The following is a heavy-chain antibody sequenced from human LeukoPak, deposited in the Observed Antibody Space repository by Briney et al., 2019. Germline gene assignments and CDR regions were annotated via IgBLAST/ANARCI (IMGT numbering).Heavy chain of an antibody. V-gene: IGHV1-18*04. J-gene: IGHJ5*02. CDR1: GYTFTSYG. CDR3: ARANMVRGVIIRNWFDP. D-gene: IGHD3-10*01. CDR2: ISAYNGNT. Sequence: ASVRVSCKASGYTFTSYGISWVRQAPGQGLEWMGWISAYNGNTNCAQKLQGRVTMTTDTSTSTAYMELRSLRSDDTAVYYCARANMVRGVIIRNWFDPWGQGTLVTVSS.